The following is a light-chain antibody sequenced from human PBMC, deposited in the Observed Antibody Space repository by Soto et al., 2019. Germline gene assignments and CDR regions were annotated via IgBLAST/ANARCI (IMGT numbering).Light chain of an antibody. CDR2: ENK. J-gene: IGLJ2*01. Sequence: NFMLTQPHSVSEAPGKTVTISCTRSSGSIANNYVQWYQHRPGSAPTTVIYENKLRPSGGPGRFSGSTDGSSNSASLTISGLQTEDEADYCCQSYDADFVIFGGGTQRTVL. V-gene: IGLV6-57*04. CDR3: QSYDADFVI. CDR1: SGSIANNY.